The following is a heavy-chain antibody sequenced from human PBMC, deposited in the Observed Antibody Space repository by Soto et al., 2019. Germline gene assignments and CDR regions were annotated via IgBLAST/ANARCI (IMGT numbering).Heavy chain of an antibody. CDR3: ARAIEGPPPYCSGGSCYQRGHDAFDI. D-gene: IGHD2-15*01. V-gene: IGHV4-39*01. Sequence: SETLSLTCTVSGGSISSSSYYWGWIRQPPGKGLEWIGSIYYSGSTYYNPSLKSRVTISVDTSKNQFSLKLSSVTAADTAVYYCARAIEGPPPYCSGGSCYQRGHDAFDIWGQGTMVTVSS. CDR1: GGSISSSSYY. CDR2: IYYSGST. J-gene: IGHJ3*02.